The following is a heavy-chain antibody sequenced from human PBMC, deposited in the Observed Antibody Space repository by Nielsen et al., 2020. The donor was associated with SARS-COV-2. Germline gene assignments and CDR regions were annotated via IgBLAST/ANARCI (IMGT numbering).Heavy chain of an antibody. CDR3: ARVGYSSSWHPFYFDY. J-gene: IGHJ4*02. CDR1: GGSISSGGYY. D-gene: IGHD6-13*01. V-gene: IGHV4-31*03. CDR2: IYYSGST. Sequence: SETLSLTCTVSGGSISSGGYYWSWIRQHPGKGLEWIGYIYYSGSTYYNPSLKSRVTISVDTSKNQFSLKLSSVTAADTAVYYCARVGYSSSWHPFYFDYWGQGTLVTVSS.